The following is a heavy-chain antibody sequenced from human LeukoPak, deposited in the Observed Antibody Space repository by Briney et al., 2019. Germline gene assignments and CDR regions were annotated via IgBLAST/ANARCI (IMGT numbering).Heavy chain of an antibody. J-gene: IGHJ4*02. CDR3: ARVDYYDRVDY. D-gene: IGHD3-22*01. CDR1: GGSISSGSYY. Sequence: SGTLSLTCTVSGGSISSGSYYWSWIGQPAGKGLEWIGRIYTSGSTNYNPSLKSRVTISVDTSKNQFSLKLSSVTAADTAVYYCARVDYYDRVDYWGQGTLVTVSS. V-gene: IGHV4-61*02. CDR2: IYTSGST.